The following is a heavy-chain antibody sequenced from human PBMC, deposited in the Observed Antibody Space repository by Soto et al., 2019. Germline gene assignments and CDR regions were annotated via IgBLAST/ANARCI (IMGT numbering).Heavy chain of an antibody. Sequence: EPLSLTCTDSGGSISSYYWSWIRQPPGKGLEWIGYIYYSGSTDYNPSLKSRVTISVDTSKNQFSLKLSSVTAADTAVYYCARGFSGWYYFDYWGQGTLVTVSS. CDR3: ARGFSGWYYFDY. J-gene: IGHJ4*02. V-gene: IGHV4-59*01. CDR1: GGSISSYY. D-gene: IGHD6-19*01. CDR2: IYYSGST.